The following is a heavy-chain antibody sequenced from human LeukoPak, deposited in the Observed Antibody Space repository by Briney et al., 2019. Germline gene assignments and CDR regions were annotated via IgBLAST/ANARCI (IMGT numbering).Heavy chain of an antibody. CDR3: ATAFQVAATYDY. V-gene: IGHV1-24*01. J-gene: IGHJ4*02. CDR2: FDPEDDET. Sequence: ASVKVSCKVSGYTLTELSMHWVRQAPGKGLEWMGGFDPEDDETIYAQKFQGRVTMTEDTSTDTAYMELSSLRSEDTAVYYCATAFQVAATYDYWGQGTLVTVSS. CDR1: GYTLTELS. D-gene: IGHD2-15*01.